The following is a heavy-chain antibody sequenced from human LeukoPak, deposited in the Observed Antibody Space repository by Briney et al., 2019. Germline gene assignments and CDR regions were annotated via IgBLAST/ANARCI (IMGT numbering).Heavy chain of an antibody. D-gene: IGHD2-8*02. J-gene: IGHJ4*02. V-gene: IGHV3-21*01. CDR3: ARDTGALDS. Sequence: PGGSLRLSCAASGFTFSSYGMNWVRQAPGKGLEWVSSITSGSSYIYYADSVKGRFTISRDNAKKSLYLQMNSLRAEDTAVYFCARDTGALDSWGQGTLVTVSS. CDR1: GFTFSSYG. CDR2: ITSGSSYI.